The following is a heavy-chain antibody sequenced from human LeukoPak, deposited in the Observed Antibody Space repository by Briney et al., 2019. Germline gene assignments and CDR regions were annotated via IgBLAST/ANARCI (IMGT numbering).Heavy chain of an antibody. CDR2: INHSGNT. V-gene: IGHV4-34*01. CDR3: ARVRIAVAGTYFYYMDV. D-gene: IGHD6-19*01. CDR1: GGSFSGYY. J-gene: IGHJ6*03. Sequence: SETLSPTCGVYGGSFSGYYWSWIRQPPGKGLEWIGEINHSGNTNYNPSLKSRVTMSVDTSKNQFSLKLSSVTAADTAVYYCARVRIAVAGTYFYYMDVWGKGTTVTVSS.